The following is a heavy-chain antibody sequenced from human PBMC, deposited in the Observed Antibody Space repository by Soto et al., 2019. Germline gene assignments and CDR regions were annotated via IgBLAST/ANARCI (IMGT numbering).Heavy chain of an antibody. CDR1: GFTFSTYA. Sequence: EVQLLESGGGSVQPGGSLILSCAASGFTFSTYAMNWVRQAQGKGLEWVSGIRGRGVSTYYAASVKARFTISRDTSRNTLYLQMNSLRAEDTAAYYCSKVEGLIRLYVPNLSDRNVEYFQHWGQGTLVTVSS. V-gene: IGHV3-23*01. J-gene: IGHJ1*01. CDR3: SKVEGLIRLYVPNLSDRNVEYFQH. CDR2: IRGRGVST. D-gene: IGHD3-16*01.